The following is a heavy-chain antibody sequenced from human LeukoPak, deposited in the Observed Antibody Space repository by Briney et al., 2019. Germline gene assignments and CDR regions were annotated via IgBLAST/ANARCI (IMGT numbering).Heavy chain of an antibody. V-gene: IGHV1-2*02. CDR1: GYTFTGYY. Sequence: ASVKVSCKASGYTFTGYYMHWVRQAPGQGLEWMGWINPNSGGTNYAQKFQGRVTMTRDTSISTAYMELRSLRSDDTAVYYCARARYYDFWSGSSPGAFDIWGQGTMVTVSS. D-gene: IGHD3-3*01. CDR3: ARARYYDFWSGSSPGAFDI. J-gene: IGHJ3*02. CDR2: INPNSGGT.